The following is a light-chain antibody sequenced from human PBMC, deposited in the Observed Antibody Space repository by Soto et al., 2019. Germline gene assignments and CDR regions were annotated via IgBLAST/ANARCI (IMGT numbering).Light chain of an antibody. V-gene: IGKV3-15*01. CDR1: QSVRSN. CDR2: DAS. Sequence: EIVMMQSPATLSVSLGERATFSCRASQSVRSNLAWYQQKPGQAPRLLIYDASTWAPGIPARFSGSGSGTELTLTISSLQSDDFAVYHCQQYNNWPPTFGHGTRLEIK. J-gene: IGKJ5*01. CDR3: QQYNNWPPT.